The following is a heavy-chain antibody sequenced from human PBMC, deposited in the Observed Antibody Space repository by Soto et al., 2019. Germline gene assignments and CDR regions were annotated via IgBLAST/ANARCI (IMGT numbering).Heavy chain of an antibody. Sequence: QVQLVQSGAEVKKPGSSVKVSCKASGGTFSSYAISWVRQAPGQGLEWMGGISPIFGTANYAQKFQGRVTITADESTSTAYMELSSLRSEDTAVYYCASAVKQWPVYYFDYWGQGTLVTVSS. D-gene: IGHD6-19*01. CDR1: GGTFSSYA. V-gene: IGHV1-69*01. CDR2: ISPIFGTA. CDR3: ASAVKQWPVYYFDY. J-gene: IGHJ4*02.